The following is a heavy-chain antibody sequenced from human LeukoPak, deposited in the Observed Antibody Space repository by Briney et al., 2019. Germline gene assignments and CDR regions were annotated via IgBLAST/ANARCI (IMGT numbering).Heavy chain of an antibody. V-gene: IGHV3-23*01. CDR3: ARPSEAGELDY. CDR1: GLTFSSDA. J-gene: IGHJ4*02. CDR2: ISGSGVST. Sequence: GGSLRLSCAASGLTFSSDAMSWVRQAPGKGLEWVSAISGSGVSTYYADSVKGRFTISRDNAKNSLYLQMNSLRAEDTAVYYCARPSEAGELDYWGQGTLVTVSS. D-gene: IGHD7-27*01.